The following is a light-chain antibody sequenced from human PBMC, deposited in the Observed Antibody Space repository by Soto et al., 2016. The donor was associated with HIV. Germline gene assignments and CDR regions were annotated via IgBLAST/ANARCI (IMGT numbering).Light chain of an antibody. J-gene: IGLJ2*01. CDR2: DNN. V-gene: IGLV3-21*03. Sequence: SYELTQPPSVSVAPGKTASISCGGNNIGGKIVHRYQHKPGQAPVLVVYDNNDRPSGIPERFSGSNSANTATLAISRVEAGDEADYYCQVWDHNSDHPVFGGGTKLTVL. CDR3: QVWDHNSDHPV. CDR1: NIGGKI.